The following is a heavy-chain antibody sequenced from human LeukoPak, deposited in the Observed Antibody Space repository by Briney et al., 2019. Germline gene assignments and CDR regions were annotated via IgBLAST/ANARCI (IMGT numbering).Heavy chain of an antibody. J-gene: IGHJ5*02. D-gene: IGHD5-24*01. V-gene: IGHV4-4*07. CDR3: ARDRTRWLQLGIGGHWFDP. CDR1: GGSISSYY. CDR2: IYTSGST. Sequence: SETLSLTCTVSGGSISSYYWSWIRQPAGKGLEWVGRIYTSGSTNYNPSLKSRVTMSVDTSKNQFSLKLSSVTAADTAVYYCARDRTRWLQLGIGGHWFDPWGQGTLVTVSS.